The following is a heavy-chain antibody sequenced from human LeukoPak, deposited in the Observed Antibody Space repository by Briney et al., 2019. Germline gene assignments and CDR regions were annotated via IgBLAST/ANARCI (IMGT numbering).Heavy chain of an antibody. J-gene: IGHJ5*02. CDR2: IFYSGNT. Sequence: SETLSLTCTVSGGSINSSSYYWGWIRQPPGKGLEWIGSIFYSGNTYDNPSLKSRVTISVDTSKNQFSLKLNSVTAADTAVYYCARGLLARFDPWGQGTLVTVSS. D-gene: IGHD3-10*01. CDR1: GGSINSSSYY. CDR3: ARGLLARFDP. V-gene: IGHV4-39*01.